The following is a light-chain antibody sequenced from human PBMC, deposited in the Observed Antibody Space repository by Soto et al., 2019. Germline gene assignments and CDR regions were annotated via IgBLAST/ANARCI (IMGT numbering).Light chain of an antibody. CDR3: QQYKNWPPIT. V-gene: IGKV3-15*01. CDR2: SAS. CDR1: QSIRNN. Sequence: EIVMKQSPATLSVSPGERATLSCRASQSIRNNLAWYQQKLGQAPRLLIYSASISATGIPARFSGSESGTELTLTISSLQSEDFAVYYCQQYKNWPPITFGGGTKVEIK. J-gene: IGKJ4*01.